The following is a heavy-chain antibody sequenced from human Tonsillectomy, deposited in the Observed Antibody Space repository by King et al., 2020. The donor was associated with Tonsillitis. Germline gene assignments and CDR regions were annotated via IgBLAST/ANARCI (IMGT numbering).Heavy chain of an antibody. V-gene: IGHV4-38-2*02. D-gene: IGHD2-2*01. CDR1: HFSIASAYY. Sequence: VQLQESGPRLVKPSETLSLTCTVSHFSIASAYYWSWIRQSPGKGLEWMGNVFHRGTTHYNPSLKSRVTISVDTSKNQFSLKLSSVTAADTAMYYCARAVCTSVSCYPHFDYWGQGTLVTVSS. CDR2: VFHRGTT. CDR3: ARAVCTSVSCYPHFDY. J-gene: IGHJ4*02.